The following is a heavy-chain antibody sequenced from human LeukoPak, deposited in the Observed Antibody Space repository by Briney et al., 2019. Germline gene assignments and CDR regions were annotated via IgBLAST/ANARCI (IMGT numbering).Heavy chain of an antibody. V-gene: IGHV3-30*02. CDR2: IRYDRSNK. Sequence: GGSLRLSCAASGFTFSSYGMHWVRQAPGKGLEWVAFIRYDRSNKYYADSVKGRFTISRDNSKNTLYLQMNSLRTEDTAVYYCAKDHYYGSGSYYYYMDVWGKGTTVTVSS. CDR3: AKDHYYGSGSYYYYMDV. D-gene: IGHD3-10*01. J-gene: IGHJ6*03. CDR1: GFTFSSYG.